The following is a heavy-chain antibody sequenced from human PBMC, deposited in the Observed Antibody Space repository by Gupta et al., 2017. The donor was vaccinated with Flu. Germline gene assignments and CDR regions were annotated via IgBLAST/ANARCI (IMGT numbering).Heavy chain of an antibody. V-gene: IGHV3-49*03. CDR3: TRDRSGIVGATALDY. D-gene: IGHD1-26*01. CDR2: IRSKAYGGTT. CDR1: GFTFGDYA. J-gene: IGHJ4*02. Sequence: EVQLVESGGGLVQPGRSLRLSCTASGFTFGDYAMSWFRQAPGKGLEWVGFIRSKAYGGTTEYAASVKGRFTISRDDSKSIAYLQMNSLKTEDTAVYYCTRDRSGIVGATALDYWGQGTLVTVSS.